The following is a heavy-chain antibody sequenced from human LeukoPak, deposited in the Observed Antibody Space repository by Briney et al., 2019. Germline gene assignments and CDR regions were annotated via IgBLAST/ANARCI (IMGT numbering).Heavy chain of an antibody. CDR2: IYFTGTT. CDR1: GGSISSSSYY. D-gene: IGHD2/OR15-2a*01. V-gene: IGHV4-39*02. CDR3: ARDDFEYSVHYGMDV. Sequence: SETLSLTCTVSGGSISSSSYYWGWIRQPPGKGLEWIGSIYFTGTTLYNPSLTSRVTISVDTSKNQFSLRLNPVTAADTAVYYCARDDFEYSVHYGMDVWGQGTTVTVSS. J-gene: IGHJ6*02.